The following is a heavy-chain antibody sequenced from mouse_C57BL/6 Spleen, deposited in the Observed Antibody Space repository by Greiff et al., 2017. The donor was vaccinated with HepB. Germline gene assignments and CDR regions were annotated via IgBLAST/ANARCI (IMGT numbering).Heavy chain of an antibody. V-gene: IGHV1-55*01. Sequence: QVQLKQPGAELVKPGASVKMSCKASGYTFTSYWITWVKQRPGQGLEWIGDIYPGSGSTNYNEKFKSKATLTVDTSSSTAYMQLSSLTSEDSAVYYCARKGFTTGGAMDYWGQGTSVTVSS. CDR1: GYTFTSYW. CDR3: ARKGFTTGGAMDY. D-gene: IGHD1-1*01. J-gene: IGHJ4*01. CDR2: IYPGSGST.